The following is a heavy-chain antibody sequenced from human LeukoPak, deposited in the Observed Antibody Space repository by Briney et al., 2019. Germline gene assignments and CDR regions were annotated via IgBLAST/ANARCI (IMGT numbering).Heavy chain of an antibody. CDR3: ASYYYDSSGQDDAFDI. J-gene: IGHJ3*02. V-gene: IGHV3-33*01. CDR2: IWYDGSNK. Sequence: PGGSLRLSCAASGFTFSSYGMHWVRQAPGKGLEWVAVIWYDGSNKYYADSVKGRFTISRDNSKNTLYLQMNSLRAEDTAVYYCASYYYDSSGQDDAFDIWGQGTMVTVSS. D-gene: IGHD3-22*01. CDR1: GFTFSSYG.